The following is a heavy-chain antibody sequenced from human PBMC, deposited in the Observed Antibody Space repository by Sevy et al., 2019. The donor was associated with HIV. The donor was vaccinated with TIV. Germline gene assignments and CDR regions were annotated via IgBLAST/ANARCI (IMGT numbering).Heavy chain of an antibody. CDR1: RVIFSDHW. D-gene: IGHD2-2*01. CDR3: ARVDCGSITCQGRDPFDI. V-gene: IGHV3-7*03. Sequence: GGSLRLSCAASRVIFSDHWMTWVRQAPGKGLEWVANINQDGSDRHYVDSIKGRFTIMRDNARQSVYLQMNSLRVEDTAVYYCARVDCGSITCQGRDPFDIWGQGTTVTVSS. J-gene: IGHJ3*02. CDR2: INQDGSDR.